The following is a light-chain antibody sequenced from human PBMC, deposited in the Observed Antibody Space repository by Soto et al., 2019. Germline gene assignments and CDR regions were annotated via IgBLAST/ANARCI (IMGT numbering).Light chain of an antibody. CDR3: QQYNNWPYT. J-gene: IGKJ2*01. Sequence: EIVMTQSPATLSVSPGGSATLSCRASQHVSSNFAWYRQKPGQAPTLLIYRASTRATGILARFSGSGYGTEFTLTISSLQSEDFAVYYCQQYNNWPYTFGQGTKLEIK. CDR2: RAS. CDR1: QHVSSN. V-gene: IGKV3-15*01.